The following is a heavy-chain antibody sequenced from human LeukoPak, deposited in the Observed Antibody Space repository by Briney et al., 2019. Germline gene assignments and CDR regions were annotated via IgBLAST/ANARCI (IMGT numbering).Heavy chain of an antibody. CDR1: GFSFSTYA. V-gene: IGHV3-23*01. Sequence: GGSLRLSCAVSGFSFSTYAMSWVRQAPGKGLEWVSGVNGNGGSTSYADSVKGRFTIFRDNSKNTVYLQMNSLRVEDTAVYYCAKSLYGGCDYWGQGTVVTVSS. CDR3: AKSLYGGCDY. J-gene: IGHJ4*02. D-gene: IGHD3-16*02. CDR2: VNGNGGST.